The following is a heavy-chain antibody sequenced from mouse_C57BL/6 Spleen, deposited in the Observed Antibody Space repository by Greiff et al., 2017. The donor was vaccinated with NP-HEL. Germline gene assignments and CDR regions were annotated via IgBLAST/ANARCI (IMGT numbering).Heavy chain of an antibody. Sequence: EVKLMESGPGLVKPSQSLSLTCSVTGYSITSGYYWNWIRQFPGNKLEWMGYISYDGSNNYNPSLKNRISITRDTSKNQFFLKLNSVTTEDTATYYCARGGDYEGGFAYWGQGTLVTVSA. CDR2: ISYDGSN. CDR3: ARGGDYEGGFAY. V-gene: IGHV3-6*01. D-gene: IGHD2-4*01. J-gene: IGHJ3*01. CDR1: GYSITSGYY.